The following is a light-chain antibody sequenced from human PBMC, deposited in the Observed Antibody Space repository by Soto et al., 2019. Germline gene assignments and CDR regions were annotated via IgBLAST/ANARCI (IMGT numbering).Light chain of an antibody. CDR2: TAS. CDR3: LQYNSYSRGT. Sequence: DIQMTQSPSTLSASVGDRVTITCRASQDIDNWLAWYQQKPGKVPRLLIYTASTLESRVPSRFSGSGTGAEFTLTISSLQPDDFATYYCLQYNSYSRGTFGQGTLVDIK. CDR1: QDIDNW. J-gene: IGKJ1*01. V-gene: IGKV1-5*03.